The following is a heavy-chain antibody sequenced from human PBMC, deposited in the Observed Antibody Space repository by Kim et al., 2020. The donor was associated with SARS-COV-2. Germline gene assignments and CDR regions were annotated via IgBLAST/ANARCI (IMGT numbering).Heavy chain of an antibody. CDR2: INHSGST. CDR1: GGSFSGYY. CDR3: ARVKVSLNRGYSYGYVY. D-gene: IGHD5-18*01. J-gene: IGHJ4*02. Sequence: SETLSLTCAVYGGSFSGYYWSWIRQPPGKGLEWIGEINHSGSTNYNPSLKSRVTISVDTSKNQFSLKLSSVTAADTAVYYCARVKVSLNRGYSYGYVYWGQGTLVTVSS. V-gene: IGHV4-34*01.